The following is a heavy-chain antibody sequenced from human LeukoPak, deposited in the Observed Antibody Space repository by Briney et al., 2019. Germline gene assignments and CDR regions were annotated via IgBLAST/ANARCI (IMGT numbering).Heavy chain of an antibody. V-gene: IGHV4-28*03. D-gene: IGHD3-9*01. CDR2: IYYSGST. J-gene: IGHJ3*02. CDR3: ARVSAAGTTTISPPQQLRYFDWLFPRGDRVSFDI. Sequence: KPSETLSLTCAVSGYSISSSSWWGWIRQPPGKGLEWIGYIYYSGSTYYNPSLKSRVTMSVDTSKNQFSLKLSSVTAADTAVYYCARVSAAGTTTISPPQQLRYFDWLFPRGDRVSFDIWGQGTMVTVSS. CDR1: GYSISSSSW.